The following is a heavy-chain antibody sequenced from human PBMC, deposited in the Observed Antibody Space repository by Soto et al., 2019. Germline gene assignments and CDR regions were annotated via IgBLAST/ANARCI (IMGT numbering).Heavy chain of an antibody. V-gene: IGHV4-39*01. CDR3: ARRVGVAAAIWGY. CDR1: GSSISSSSYY. J-gene: IGHJ4*02. Sequence: SATLSLTCTVAGSSISSSSYYWGWIRQPPGEGLEWIGSIYYSGSTYYNPSLKRRVTISGDTSKNQFYLKLSSVTAADTAVYYGARRVGVAAAIWGYWGEGTLVTVS. CDR2: IYYSGST. D-gene: IGHD6-13*01.